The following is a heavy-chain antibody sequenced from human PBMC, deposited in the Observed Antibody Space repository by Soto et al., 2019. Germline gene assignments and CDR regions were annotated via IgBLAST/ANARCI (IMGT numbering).Heavy chain of an antibody. CDR1: GYTPTELS. J-gene: IGHJ5*02. D-gene: IGHD1-26*01. Sequence: ASVKVSCKVSGYTPTELSMQWVRQAPGKGLEWMGGFDPEDGETIYAQKFQGKVTMTEDTSTDTAYMELSSLRSEDTAVYYCATEGRGISNWFDPWGQGTLVTVS. CDR3: ATEGRGISNWFDP. CDR2: FDPEDGET. V-gene: IGHV1-24*01.